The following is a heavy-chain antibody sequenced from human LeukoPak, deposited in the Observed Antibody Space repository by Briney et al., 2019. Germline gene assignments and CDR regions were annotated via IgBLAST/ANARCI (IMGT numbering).Heavy chain of an antibody. J-gene: IGHJ4*02. CDR1: GFSFSTYE. D-gene: IGHD4-17*01. Sequence: GGSLRLSCAASGFSFSTYEFHWVRHAPGKGLEWVSYISASGQTIYYADSVRGRFTISRDNAKNSLYLQMNSLRAEDTAVYYCARALTTVTPFDYWGQGTLVTVSS. CDR3: ARALTTVTPFDY. CDR2: ISASGQTI. V-gene: IGHV3-48*03.